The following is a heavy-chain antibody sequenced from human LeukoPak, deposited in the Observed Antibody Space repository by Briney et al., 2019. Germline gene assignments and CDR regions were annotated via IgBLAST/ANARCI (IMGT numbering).Heavy chain of an antibody. Sequence: TGGYLSLSCAASVFIFSDYSMNWVRQGPGKGPEGILYIGISSGRTMYPDSVKGRFTISRDTAKKSLYLQMNSLRVEDTAVYYCARDYRYAFDNWGQGTLVTVSS. CDR1: VFIFSDYS. D-gene: IGHD5-12*01. CDR3: ARDYRYAFDN. V-gene: IGHV3-48*04. CDR2: IGISSGRT. J-gene: IGHJ4*02.